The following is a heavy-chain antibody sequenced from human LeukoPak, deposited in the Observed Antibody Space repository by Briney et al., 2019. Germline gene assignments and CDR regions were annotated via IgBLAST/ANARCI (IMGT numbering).Heavy chain of an antibody. CDR1: GGSISSYY. CDR2: IYYSGST. Sequence: SETLSLTCTVSGGSISSYYWSWIRQPPGKGLEWIGYIYYSGSTNYNPSLKSRVTISVDTSKNQFSLKLSSVTAADTAVHYCAREKKTGTRPYDAFDIWGQGTMVTVSS. CDR3: AREKKTGTRPYDAFDI. D-gene: IGHD1/OR15-1a*01. V-gene: IGHV4-59*01. J-gene: IGHJ3*02.